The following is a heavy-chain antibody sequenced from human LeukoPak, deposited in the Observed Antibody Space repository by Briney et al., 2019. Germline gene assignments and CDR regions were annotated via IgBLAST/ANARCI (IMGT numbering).Heavy chain of an antibody. D-gene: IGHD3-10*01. CDR1: GDSVSSNSAA. J-gene: IGHJ6*02. V-gene: IGHV6-1*01. Sequence: SQTLSLTCAISGDSVSSNSAAWNWIRQSPSRGLEWLGRTYYGSKWYNDYAVSVKSRITINPDTSKNQFSLQLNSVTPEDTAVYYCARGRNYYGSGSYYQLEYGMDVWGQGTTVTVSS. CDR2: TYYGSKWYN. CDR3: ARGRNYYGSGSYYQLEYGMDV.